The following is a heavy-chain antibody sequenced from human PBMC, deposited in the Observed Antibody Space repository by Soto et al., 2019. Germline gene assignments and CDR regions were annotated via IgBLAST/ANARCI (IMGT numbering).Heavy chain of an antibody. V-gene: IGHV5-10-1*01. CDR3: ARHLPPFFQLPQILYHDAFDI. J-gene: IGHJ3*02. D-gene: IGHD2-2*01. CDR2: IDPSDSYT. CDR1: GYSFTSYW. Sequence: PGESLKISCKGSGYSFTSYWISWVRQMPGKGLEWMGRIDPSDSYTNYSPSFQGHVTISADKFISTAYLQWSSLKASDTAMYYCARHLPPFFQLPQILYHDAFDIWGQGTMVTVSS.